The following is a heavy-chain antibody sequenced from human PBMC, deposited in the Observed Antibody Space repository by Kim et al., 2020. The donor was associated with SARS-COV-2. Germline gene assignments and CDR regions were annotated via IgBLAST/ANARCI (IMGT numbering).Heavy chain of an antibody. CDR1: GFTFSSYA. D-gene: IGHD3-16*02. Sequence: GGSLRLSCSASGFTFSSYAMHWVRQAPGKGLEYVSAISSNGGSTYYADSVKGRFTISRDNSKNTLYLQMSSLRAEDTAVYYCVKDPGLGELSLYRVPSSTSDYWGQGTLVTVSA. V-gene: IGHV3-64D*06. CDR2: ISSNGGST. CDR3: VKDPGLGELSLYRVPSSTSDY. J-gene: IGHJ4*02.